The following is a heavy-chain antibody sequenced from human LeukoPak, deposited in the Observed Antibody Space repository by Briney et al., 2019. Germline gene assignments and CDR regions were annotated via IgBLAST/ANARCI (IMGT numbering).Heavy chain of an antibody. J-gene: IGHJ6*02. Sequence: GGSLRLSCAASGFTFSSYAMSWVRQAPGKGLEWVSAISGSGGSTYYEDSVKGRFTISRDNSKNTLYLQMNSLRAEDTAVYYCAKDDSGSRYYYYGMDVWGQGTTVTVSS. V-gene: IGHV3-23*01. CDR3: AKDDSGSRYYYYGMDV. CDR1: GFTFSSYA. D-gene: IGHD1-26*01. CDR2: ISGSGGST.